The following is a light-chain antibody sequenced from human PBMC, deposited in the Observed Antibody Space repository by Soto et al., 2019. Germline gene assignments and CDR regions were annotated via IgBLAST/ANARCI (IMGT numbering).Light chain of an antibody. J-gene: IGLJ2*01. CDR2: DVS. CDR1: SSDIGGYNY. CDR3: SSYTSTMP. Sequence: QSVLTQPASVSGSPGQSITISCTGTSSDIGGYNYVSWYQHHPGKAPKLMIFDVSNRPSGVSNRFSGSKSGNTASLTISGLQAEDEADYYCSSYTSTMPFGGGTKVTVL. V-gene: IGLV2-14*03.